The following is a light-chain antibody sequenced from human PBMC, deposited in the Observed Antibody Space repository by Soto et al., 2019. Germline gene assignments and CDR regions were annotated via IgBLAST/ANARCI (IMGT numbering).Light chain of an antibody. J-gene: IGKJ1*01. CDR1: QSVSSN. CDR3: QQYNTFWT. CDR2: GAS. Sequence: EIVMTQSPATLSVSPGERATLSCRASQSVSSNLAWYQQKPGQAPRLLIYGASTRATGIPARFSGSGSGTEFTLTISSLQPDDSATYYCQQYNTFWTFGQGTKVDIK. V-gene: IGKV3-15*01.